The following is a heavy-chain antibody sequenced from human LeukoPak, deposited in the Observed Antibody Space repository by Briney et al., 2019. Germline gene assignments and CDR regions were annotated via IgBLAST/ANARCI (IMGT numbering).Heavy chain of an antibody. D-gene: IGHD6-19*01. CDR3: ARELYSSGWHGVDS. CDR1: LDSTTSNF. V-gene: IGHV4-4*02. CDR2: IHRSGSP. Sequence: SETLSLTCTVSLDSTTSNFWSWVRQPPGKGLEWIGEIHRSGSPNYNPSLQSRVTISIDRSRNQIALELSSVTAADTAVYYCARELYSSGWHGVDSWGQGTLVTVSS. J-gene: IGHJ4*02.